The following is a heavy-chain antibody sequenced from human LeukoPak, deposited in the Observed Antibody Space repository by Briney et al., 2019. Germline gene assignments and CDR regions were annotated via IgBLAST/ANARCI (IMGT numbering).Heavy chain of an antibody. CDR2: IYYSGST. V-gene: IGHV4-31*03. Sequence: PSETLSLTCTVSGGSISSGGYYWSWIRQHPGKGLEWIGYIYYSGSTYYNPSLKSRVTISVDTFKNQFSLKLSSVTAADTAVYYCARVTYYYDSTLHYWGQGTPVTVSS. J-gene: IGHJ4*02. D-gene: IGHD3-22*01. CDR3: ARVTYYYDSTLHY. CDR1: GGSISSGGYY.